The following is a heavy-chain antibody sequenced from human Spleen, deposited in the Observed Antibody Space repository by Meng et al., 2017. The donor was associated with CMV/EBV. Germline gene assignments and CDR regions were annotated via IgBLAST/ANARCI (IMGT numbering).Heavy chain of an antibody. J-gene: IGHJ4*02. D-gene: IGHD3-22*01. Sequence: YYGSWISQSTGKGLEWIGYISYSGSTYYTPSLKSRVTITVDTSKNQFSLKMSSVTAADTAVYYCARAKNPTKYYYDSSGFPPAHFDYWGQGTLVTVSS. CDR1: YY. V-gene: IGHV4-30-4*01. CDR2: ISYSGST. CDR3: ARAKNPTKYYYDSSGFPPAHFDY.